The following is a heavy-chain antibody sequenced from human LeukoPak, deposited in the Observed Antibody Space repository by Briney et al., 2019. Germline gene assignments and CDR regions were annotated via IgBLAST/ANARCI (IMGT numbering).Heavy chain of an antibody. V-gene: IGHV1-18*01. J-gene: IGHJ4*02. Sequence: ASVKVSCKASGYTFTSYGISWVRQAPGQGLEWMGWISAYNGNTNYAQKLQGRVTMTRDTSISTAYMELRRLRSDDTAVYYCARGEAVTSFDYWGQGTLVTVSS. D-gene: IGHD4-17*01. CDR1: GYTFTSYG. CDR3: ARGEAVTSFDY. CDR2: ISAYNGNT.